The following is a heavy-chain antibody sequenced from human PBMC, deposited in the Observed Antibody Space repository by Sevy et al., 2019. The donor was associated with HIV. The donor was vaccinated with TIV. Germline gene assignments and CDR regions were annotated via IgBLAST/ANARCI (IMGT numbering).Heavy chain of an antibody. D-gene: IGHD1-26*01. Sequence: GGPLRLSCAASGFTFSSYAMSWVRQAPGKGLEWVSAISGSGAGTYYADSVKGRFTISRDNSKNTLYLQMSSLRAEDTAVYYCAEARGTYSYYYMDVWGKGTTVTVSS. J-gene: IGHJ6*03. CDR3: AEARGTYSYYYMDV. V-gene: IGHV3-23*01. CDR2: ISGSGAGT. CDR1: GFTFSSYA.